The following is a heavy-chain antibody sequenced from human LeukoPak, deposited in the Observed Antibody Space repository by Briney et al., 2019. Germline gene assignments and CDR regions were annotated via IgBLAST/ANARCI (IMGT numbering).Heavy chain of an antibody. CDR2: INHSGST. Sequence: SETLSHTCAVYGGSFSGYYWSWIRQPPGKGLEWIGEINHSGSTNYNPSLKSRVTISVDTSKNQFSLKLSSVTAADTAVYYCARGDVGATTSDYWGQGTLVTVSS. CDR1: GGSFSGYY. D-gene: IGHD1-26*01. J-gene: IGHJ4*02. CDR3: ARGDVGATTSDY. V-gene: IGHV4-34*01.